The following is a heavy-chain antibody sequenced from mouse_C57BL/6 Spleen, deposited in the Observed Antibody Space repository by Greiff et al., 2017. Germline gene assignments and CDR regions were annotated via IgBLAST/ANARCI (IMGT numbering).Heavy chain of an antibody. CDR1: GYTFTSYC. J-gene: IGHJ3*01. D-gene: IGHD1-3*01. V-gene: IGHV1-55*01. CDR3: ARSGSWFAY. Sequence: VKLQEPGAELVKPGASVKMSCTASGYTFTSYCITWVKQRPGQGLEWIGGIFPGTGSTNYNEKFKSKATLTPDTSASTAYMQLRRLTSEDPAVYYCARSGSWFAYWGQGTLVTVSA. CDR2: IFPGTGST.